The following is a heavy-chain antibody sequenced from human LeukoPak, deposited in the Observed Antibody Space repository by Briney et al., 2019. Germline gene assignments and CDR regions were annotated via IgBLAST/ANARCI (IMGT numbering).Heavy chain of an antibody. CDR3: AKTSDISVRYYFDY. CDR2: ISGSGGVT. Sequence: GGSLRLSCAASGLTFSNYAMTWVRQAPGKGPEWVSGISGSGGVTYYADSVKGRFTISRDNSKNTLYVQMNSLRVEDTAVYYCAKTSDISVRYYFDYWGQGTLVAVSS. J-gene: IGHJ4*02. V-gene: IGHV3-23*01. D-gene: IGHD3-22*01. CDR1: GLTFSNYA.